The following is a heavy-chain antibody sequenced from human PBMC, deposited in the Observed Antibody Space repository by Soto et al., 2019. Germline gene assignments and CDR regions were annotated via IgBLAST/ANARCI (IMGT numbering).Heavy chain of an antibody. CDR3: AREGSYSAYNFAHGIQLWSFDF. CDR1: GGSINTFY. V-gene: IGHV4-4*07. Sequence: SETLSLTCTVSGGSINTFYWSWVRQPAGKGLEWIGRIFSSGSTNFNPSLESRVAMSVDTSKNHFSLNLSSVTAADMAVYYCAREGSYSAYNFAHGIQLWSFDFWGQGALVTVSS. CDR2: IFSSGST. D-gene: IGHD5-12*01. J-gene: IGHJ4*02.